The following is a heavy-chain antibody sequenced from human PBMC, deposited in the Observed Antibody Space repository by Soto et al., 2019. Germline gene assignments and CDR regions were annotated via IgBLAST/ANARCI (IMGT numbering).Heavy chain of an antibody. CDR1: GGSISSYY. CDR2: IYYSGST. J-gene: IGHJ4*02. CDR3: ARAMNYYDSSGPYYFDY. V-gene: IGHV4-59*01. D-gene: IGHD3-22*01. Sequence: PSETLSLTCTVSGGSISSYYWSWIRQPPGKGLEWIGYIYYSGSTNYNPSLKSRVTISVDTSKNQFSLKLSSVTAADTAVYYCARAMNYYDSSGPYYFDYWGQGTLVTVSS.